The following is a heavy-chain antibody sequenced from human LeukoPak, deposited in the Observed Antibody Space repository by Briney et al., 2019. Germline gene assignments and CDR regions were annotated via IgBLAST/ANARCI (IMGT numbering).Heavy chain of an antibody. CDR2: VSPHNGDT. V-gene: IGHV1-8*01. CDR1: GYTFTDYN. Sequence: GASVKVSCKASGYTFTDYNINWVRHAPGRGLEYVGYVSPHNGDTGYAQTFQGRGTMTRDMSINTAYMELSSLRSEDTAVYYCLRHYYEYVAFDMWGQGTMVIVSS. D-gene: IGHD3-22*01. CDR3: LRHYYEYVAFDM. J-gene: IGHJ3*02.